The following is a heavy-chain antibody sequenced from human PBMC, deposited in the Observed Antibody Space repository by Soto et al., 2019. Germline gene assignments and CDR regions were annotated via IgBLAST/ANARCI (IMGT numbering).Heavy chain of an antibody. CDR2: ISWNSGSI. CDR1: GFTFDDYA. Sequence: EVQLVESGGGLVQPGRSLRLSCAASGFTFDDYAMHWVRQAPGKGLEWVSGISWNSGSIGYADSVKGRFTIPRDNAKNSLDLQMNSLRAEDTALYYCAKEASDYFDYWGQGTLVTVSS. CDR3: AKEASDYFDY. J-gene: IGHJ4*02. V-gene: IGHV3-9*01.